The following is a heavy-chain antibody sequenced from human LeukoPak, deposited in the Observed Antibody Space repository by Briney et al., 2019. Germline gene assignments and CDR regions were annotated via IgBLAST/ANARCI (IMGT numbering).Heavy chain of an antibody. CDR1: GGSISSSNW. V-gene: IGHV4-4*02. Sequence: PSETLSLTCAVSGGSISSSNWRRWVRQPPGKGLEWIGEIYHSGSTNYNPSLKSRVTISVDTSKNQFSLKLSSVTAPDTAVYYCARVYCGGDCYSCLDYWGQGTLVTVSS. CDR3: ARVYCGGDCYSCLDY. J-gene: IGHJ4*02. D-gene: IGHD2-21*02. CDR2: IYHSGST.